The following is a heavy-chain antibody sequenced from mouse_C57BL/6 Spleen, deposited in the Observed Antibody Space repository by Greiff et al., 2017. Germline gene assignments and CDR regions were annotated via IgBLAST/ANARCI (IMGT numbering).Heavy chain of an antibody. CDR2: SRNKANDYTT. CDR1: GFTFSDFY. Sequence: EVMLVESGGGLVQSGRSLRLSCATSGFTFSDFYMEWVRQAPGKGLEWIAASRNKANDYTTEYSASVKGRFIVSRDTSQSILYLQMNALRAEDTAIYYCARDNWDMGYWYFDVWGTGTTVTVSS. D-gene: IGHD4-1*01. CDR3: ARDNWDMGYWYFDV. J-gene: IGHJ1*03. V-gene: IGHV7-1*01.